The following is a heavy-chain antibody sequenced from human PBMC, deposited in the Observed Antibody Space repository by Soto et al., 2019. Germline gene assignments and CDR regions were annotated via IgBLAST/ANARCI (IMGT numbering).Heavy chain of an antibody. V-gene: IGHV1-18*04. J-gene: IGHJ6*02. CDR3: ARDGRNQLRTGGLTAMDV. Sequence: QVQLEQSGPEVKKPGASVKVSCKASAYSFDTYGVSWVRQAPGQGLEWMGWISGYNGQTNYAQKFPGRTTLTTDTSTSTAYMELRSLRSDDTAIYYCARDGRNQLRTGGLTAMDVWGQGTTVTVSS. CDR2: ISGYNGQT. CDR1: AYSFDTYG. D-gene: IGHD2-21*02.